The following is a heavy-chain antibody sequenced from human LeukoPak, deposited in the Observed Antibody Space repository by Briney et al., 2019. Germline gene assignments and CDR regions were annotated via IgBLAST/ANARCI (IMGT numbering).Heavy chain of an antibody. V-gene: IGHV3-7*01. CDR1: GFTFSSYW. Sequence: GGSLRLSCAASGFTFSSYWMSWVRQAPGRGRGGVANIKQDGSEKYYVDSVKGRFTISRDNAKNSLYLQMNSLRAEDTAVYYCARDSSGSCFDYWGQGTLVTVSS. D-gene: IGHD1-26*01. CDR2: IKQDGSEK. J-gene: IGHJ4*02. CDR3: ARDSSGSCFDY.